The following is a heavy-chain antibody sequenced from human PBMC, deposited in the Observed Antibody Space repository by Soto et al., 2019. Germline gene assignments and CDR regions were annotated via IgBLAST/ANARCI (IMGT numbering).Heavy chain of an antibody. J-gene: IGHJ4*02. Sequence: EVQLVESGGGLVQPGGSLRLSCAASGFTFSSYNRNWVRQAPGKGLEWVSYISSSSSTIYYADSVKGRFTISRDNAKNSLYLQMNSLRDEDTAVYYCARVRVFGVVTYDYWGQGTLVTVSS. CDR2: ISSSSSTI. D-gene: IGHD3-3*01. CDR3: ARVRVFGVVTYDY. V-gene: IGHV3-48*02. CDR1: GFTFSSYN.